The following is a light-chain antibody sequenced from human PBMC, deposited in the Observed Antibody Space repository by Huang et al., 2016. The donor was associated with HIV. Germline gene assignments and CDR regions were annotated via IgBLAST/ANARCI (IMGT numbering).Light chain of an antibody. J-gene: IGKJ4*01. Sequence: ELVLTQSPGTLSLSPGERATLSCRASQSVTSDFLAWYQQKPGPAPRFLIYGASTRATGIPDRFSGSGSGTDFTLTISRLEPEDFAVYYCQQYGSSPLTFGGGTKVEIK. CDR1: QSVTSDF. CDR2: GAS. CDR3: QQYGSSPLT. V-gene: IGKV3-20*01.